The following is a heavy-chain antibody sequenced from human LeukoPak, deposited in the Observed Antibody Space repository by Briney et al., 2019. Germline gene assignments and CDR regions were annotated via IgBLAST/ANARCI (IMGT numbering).Heavy chain of an antibody. CDR1: GYTFTSYG. CDR3: ARDTGRIQLWSTLPFDY. Sequence: ASVKVSCKASGYTFTSYGISWVRQAPGQGLEWMGWTSAYNGNTNNAQKLQGRVTMTTDTSTSTAYMELRSLRSDDTAVYYCARDTGRIQLWSTLPFDYWGQGTLVTVSS. V-gene: IGHV1-18*01. D-gene: IGHD5-18*01. J-gene: IGHJ4*02. CDR2: TSAYNGNT.